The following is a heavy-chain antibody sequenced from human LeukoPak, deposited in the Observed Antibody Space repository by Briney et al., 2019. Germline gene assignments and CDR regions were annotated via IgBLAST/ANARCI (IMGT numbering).Heavy chain of an antibody. Sequence: PGGSLRLSCAASGFTFSSYEMNWVRQAPGKGLEWVSYISSSGSTIYYADSVKGRFTISRDNAKNSLYLQMNSLRAEDTAVYYCARVPDYDSSGYYYDYWGQGTLVTVSS. CDR3: ARVPDYDSSGYYYDY. V-gene: IGHV3-48*03. CDR2: ISSSGSTI. D-gene: IGHD3-22*01. J-gene: IGHJ4*02. CDR1: GFTFSSYE.